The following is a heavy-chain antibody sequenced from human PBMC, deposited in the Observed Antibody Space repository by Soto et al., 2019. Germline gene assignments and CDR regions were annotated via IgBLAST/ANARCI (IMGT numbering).Heavy chain of an antibody. D-gene: IGHD6-19*01. Sequence: EVELVESGGGSVQPGGSLRLSCAGSGFSFGSYWMNWVRQAPGKGLEWVANIKQDGSEKYYVDSVKGRCTISRDNAKSSLYLQMARLRVYEMAVYYFAGGNGWLVTDWGQGTLAIVSS. CDR2: IKQDGSEK. J-gene: IGHJ4*02. V-gene: IGHV3-7*04. CDR3: AGGNGWLVTD. CDR1: GFSFGSYW.